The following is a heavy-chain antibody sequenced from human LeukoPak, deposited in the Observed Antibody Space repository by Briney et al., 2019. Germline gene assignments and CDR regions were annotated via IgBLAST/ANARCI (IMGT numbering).Heavy chain of an antibody. V-gene: IGHV4-61*01. CDR3: AREAGSSGSFDC. J-gene: IGHJ4*02. CDR1: GGSVSSGSYY. D-gene: IGHD6-19*01. CDR2: IYYSGST. Sequence: SETLSLTCTVSGGSVSSGSYYWSWIRQPPGKGLEWIGYIYYSGSTKYNPSLKSRVTISADTSKNQFSLKLTSVTAADTAVYYCAREAGSSGSFDCWGQGTLVTVSS.